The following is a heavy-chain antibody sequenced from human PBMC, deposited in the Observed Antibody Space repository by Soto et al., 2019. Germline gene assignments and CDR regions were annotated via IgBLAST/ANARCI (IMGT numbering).Heavy chain of an antibody. D-gene: IGHD6-13*01. J-gene: IGHJ4*02. Sequence: SETLSLTCAVSGGSISTSNWWSWVRQPPGKGLEWIGEVYRTGSTNYNPSLESRLTISVDKSKNQFSLKLTSVTAADTAVYYCARARATIAAAAIFDCWGQGTLVTVPS. CDR3: ARARATIAAAAIFDC. CDR1: GGSISTSNW. CDR2: VYRTGST. V-gene: IGHV4-4*02.